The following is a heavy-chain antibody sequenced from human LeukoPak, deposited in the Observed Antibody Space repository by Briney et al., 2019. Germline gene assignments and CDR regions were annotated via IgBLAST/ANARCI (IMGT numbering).Heavy chain of an antibody. CDR3: ARGVRPIYYYYMDV. CDR2: INPNSGGT. V-gene: IGHV1-2*02. D-gene: IGHD5/OR15-5a*01. Sequence: GASVKVSCKASGYTFTSYYMHWVRQAPGQGLEWMGIINPNSGGTNYAQKFQGRVTMTRDTSISTAYMELSRLRSDDTAVYYCARGVRPIYYYYMDVWGKGTTVTVSS. CDR1: GYTFTSYY. J-gene: IGHJ6*03.